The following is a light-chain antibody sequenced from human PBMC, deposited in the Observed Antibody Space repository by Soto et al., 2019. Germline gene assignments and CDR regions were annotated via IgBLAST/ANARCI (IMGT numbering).Light chain of an antibody. CDR3: QEYDNWPPEGT. CDR2: GAS. J-gene: IGKJ1*01. V-gene: IGKV3-15*01. Sequence: EVVMTQSPATLSVSPGERATLSCRASQTVSINLAWYQQKPGQAPRLLIYGASTRATGIPARFSGSGSGTEFTLSINSLQSEDFAVYYCQEYDNWPPEGTFGQGTKV. CDR1: QTVSIN.